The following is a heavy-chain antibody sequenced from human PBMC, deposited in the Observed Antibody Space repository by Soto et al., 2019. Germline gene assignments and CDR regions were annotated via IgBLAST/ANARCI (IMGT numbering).Heavy chain of an antibody. D-gene: IGHD1-1*01. CDR3: AKNETTRPWCDP. V-gene: IGHV4-31*03. J-gene: IGHJ5*02. CDR2: IYYIGTT. Sequence: QVQLQESGPGLVKASQTLSLTCTVSGGSIRNGNYYWSWIRQLPGKGLEWIGNIYYIGTTSYNPSLKSRAIISIETSKNQFSLELTSVLAADTAVYYCAKNETTRPWCDPWGQGTLVTVSS. CDR1: GGSIRNGNYY.